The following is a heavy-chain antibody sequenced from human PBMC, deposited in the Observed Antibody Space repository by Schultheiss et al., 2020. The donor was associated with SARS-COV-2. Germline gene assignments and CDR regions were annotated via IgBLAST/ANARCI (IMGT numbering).Heavy chain of an antibody. J-gene: IGHJ4*02. CDR2: VSQAGST. CDR3: ARGSITMVQGVIPFDY. D-gene: IGHD3-10*01. CDR1: GGSISSYY. V-gene: IGHV4-59*08. Sequence: SETLSLTCTVSGGSISSYYWSWIRQPPGKGLEWIGEVSQAGSTKYNPSLKSRVTISVDTSKNQFSLKLSSVTAADTAVYYCARGSITMVQGVIPFDYWGQGTLVTVSS.